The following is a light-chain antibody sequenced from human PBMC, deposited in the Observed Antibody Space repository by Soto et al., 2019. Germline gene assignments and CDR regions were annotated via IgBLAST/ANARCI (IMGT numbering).Light chain of an antibody. CDR3: AAWDDSLNGRV. J-gene: IGLJ2*01. CDR1: SSNIGSNT. Sequence: QAVVTQPPSASGTPGQRVTISCSGSSSNIGSNTVNWYQQLPGTAPKLLIYSNNQRPSGVPDRFSGSKSGTSASLAISGLQSEDEADYYSAAWDDSLNGRVFGGGTKVTVL. V-gene: IGLV1-44*01. CDR2: SNN.